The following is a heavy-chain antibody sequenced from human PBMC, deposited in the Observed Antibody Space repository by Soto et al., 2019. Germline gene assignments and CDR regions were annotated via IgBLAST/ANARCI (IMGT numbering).Heavy chain of an antibody. J-gene: IGHJ6*03. CDR1: GGSISSYY. D-gene: IGHD4-4*01. V-gene: IGHV4-59*08. CDR3: ARRKAYDDYSNYYYYYYMDV. Sequence: SETLSLTCTVSGGSISSYYWSWIRQPPGKGLEWIGYIYYSGSTNYNPSLKSRVTISVDTSKNQFSLKLSSVTAADTAVYYCARRKAYDDYSNYYYYYYMDVWGKGTTVTVSS. CDR2: IYYSGST.